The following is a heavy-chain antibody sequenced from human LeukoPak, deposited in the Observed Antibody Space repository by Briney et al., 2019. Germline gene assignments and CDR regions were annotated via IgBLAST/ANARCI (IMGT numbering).Heavy chain of an antibody. J-gene: IGHJ4*02. V-gene: IGHV3-21*01. D-gene: IGHD6-19*01. CDR2: IRSGSTVT. CDR1: DFIFSSYS. CDR3: ARSIAVGGTARSDY. Sequence: GGSLRLSCAASDFIFSSYSMTWVRQAPGKGLEWVSFIRSGSTVTYYADSVKGRFTISRDNAKNSLYLQMNSLRVEDTAVYYCARSIAVGGTARSDYWGQGTLVIVSS.